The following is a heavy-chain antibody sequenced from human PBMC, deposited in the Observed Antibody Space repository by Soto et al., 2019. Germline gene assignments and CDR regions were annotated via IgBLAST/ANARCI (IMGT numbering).Heavy chain of an antibody. CDR2: ISYDGSNK. D-gene: IGHD4-17*01. Sequence: GSLRLSCAASGFTFSSYGMHWVRQAPGKGLEWVAVISYDGSNKYYADSVKGRFTISRDNSKNTLYLQMNSLRAEDTAVYYCAKDRSRLSYYYYGMDVWGQGTTVTVSS. CDR1: GFTFSSYG. J-gene: IGHJ6*02. V-gene: IGHV3-30*18. CDR3: AKDRSRLSYYYYGMDV.